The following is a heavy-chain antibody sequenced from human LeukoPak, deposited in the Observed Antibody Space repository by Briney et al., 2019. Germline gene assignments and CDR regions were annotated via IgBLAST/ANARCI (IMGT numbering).Heavy chain of an antibody. D-gene: IGHD6-19*01. J-gene: IGHJ3*02. CDR3: ARQSGRDSSGLPEAFDI. Sequence: GGSLRLSCAASGFTFSSYAMSWVRQAPGKGLEWVSAISGSGGSTYYADSVKGRFTISRDNSKNTLYLQMNSLRAEDTAVYYCARQSGRDSSGLPEAFDIWGQGTMVTVSS. V-gene: IGHV3-23*01. CDR2: ISGSGGST. CDR1: GFTFSSYA.